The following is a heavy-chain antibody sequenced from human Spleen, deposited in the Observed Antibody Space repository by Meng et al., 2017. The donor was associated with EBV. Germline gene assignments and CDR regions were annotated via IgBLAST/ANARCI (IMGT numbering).Heavy chain of an antibody. V-gene: IGHV4-39*01. Sequence: QRHRREAGPGQGPPSETLPLPCTVPGDRSSSFYYWGWIRQPPGRGPEWIGSVHYTGSTSYSPSLKSRVTVSVDTSKNQFSLRLTSVTAADTAVYYCARPFPSWQSPRLDPFGAWGQGTLVTVSS. J-gene: IGHJ5*02. D-gene: IGHD6-19*01. CDR3: ARPFPSWQSPRLDPFGA. CDR1: GDRSSSFYY. CDR2: VHYTGST.